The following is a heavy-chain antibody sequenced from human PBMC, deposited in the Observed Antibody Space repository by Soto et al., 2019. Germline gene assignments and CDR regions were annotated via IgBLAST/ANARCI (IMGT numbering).Heavy chain of an antibody. CDR1: GFILNSYG. D-gene: IGHD5-12*01. Sequence: EVQLLESGGGLVQPGGSLRLSCEASGFILNSYGMSWVRQAPGKGLEWVSTLTSGGGTHYADSVKGRFTISRENSKNTLYLQNNSLRAEATAVYYCAKDGDLYSGYSDHWGQGTLVTGSS. J-gene: IGHJ4*02. CDR2: LTSGGGT. CDR3: AKDGDLYSGYSDH. V-gene: IGHV3-23*01.